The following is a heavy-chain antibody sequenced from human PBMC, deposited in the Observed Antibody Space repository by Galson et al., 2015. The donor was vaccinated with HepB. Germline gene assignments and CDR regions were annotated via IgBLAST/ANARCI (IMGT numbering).Heavy chain of an antibody. CDR2: INWNGGST. V-gene: IGHV3-20*01. J-gene: IGHJ5*02. D-gene: IGHD4-17*01. CDR3: ARDQLMDYGDYGRSWFDP. CDR1: GFTFDDYG. Sequence: SLRLSCAASGFTFDDYGMSWVRQAPGKGLEWVSGINWNGGSTGYADSVKGRFTISRDNAKNSLYLQMNSLRAEDTALYHCARDQLMDYGDYGRSWFDPWGQGTLVTVSS.